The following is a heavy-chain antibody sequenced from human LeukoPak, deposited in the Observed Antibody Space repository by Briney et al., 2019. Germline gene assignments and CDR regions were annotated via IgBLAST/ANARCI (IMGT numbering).Heavy chain of an antibody. CDR3: ARDRSRYYSGGSCYSESYYYYGMDV. V-gene: IGHV1-69*04. CDR2: IIPILGIA. Sequence: ASVKVSCKASGGTFSSYAISWVRQAPGQGLEWMGRIIPILGIANYAQKFQGRVTIAADKSTSTAYMELSSLRSEDTAVYYCARDRSRYYSGGSCYSESYYYYGMDVWGQGTTVTVSS. D-gene: IGHD2-15*01. CDR1: GGTFSSYA. J-gene: IGHJ6*02.